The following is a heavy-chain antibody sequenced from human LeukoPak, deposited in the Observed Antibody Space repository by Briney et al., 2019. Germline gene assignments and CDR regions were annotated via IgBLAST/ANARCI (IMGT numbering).Heavy chain of an antibody. Sequence: KPGGSLRLSCAASGFTFSSYSMNWVRQAPGKGLDLVAAITTTSGNIYYADSVKGRFTISRDNAKNSLYLQMNSLRVEDTALYYCARRAPSHDFDDWGQGTLVTVSS. CDR1: GFTFSSYS. J-gene: IGHJ4*02. V-gene: IGHV3-21*01. CDR3: ARRAPSHDFDD. CDR2: ITTTSGNI.